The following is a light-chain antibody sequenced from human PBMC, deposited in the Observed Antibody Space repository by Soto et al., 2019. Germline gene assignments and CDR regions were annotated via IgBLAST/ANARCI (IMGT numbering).Light chain of an antibody. CDR1: SSNIGGNS. Sequence: QSVLTQPPSVSAAPGQKVTISCSGSSSNIGGNSVSWYQQLPGTAPKLLIYDENKXPSGIPDRFSGSKXXXSDTLGITGFQTGDEAEYYCGSWDSSLSAYVFGTGTKVTVL. CDR3: GSWDSSLSAYV. J-gene: IGLJ1*01. V-gene: IGLV1-51*01. CDR2: DEN.